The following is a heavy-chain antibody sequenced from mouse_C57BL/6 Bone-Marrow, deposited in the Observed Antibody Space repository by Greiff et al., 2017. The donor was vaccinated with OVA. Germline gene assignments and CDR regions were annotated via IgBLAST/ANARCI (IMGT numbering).Heavy chain of an antibody. J-gene: IGHJ4*01. Sequence: QVQLQQPGAELVMPGASVKLSCKASGYTFTSYWMHWVKQRPGQGLEWIGEIDPSDSYTNYNQKFKGKSTLTVDKSSSTAYMQLSSLTSEDSAVYYCARDMITRAMDYWGQGTSVTVSS. V-gene: IGHV1-69*01. D-gene: IGHD2-4*01. CDR1: GYTFTSYW. CDR2: IDPSDSYT. CDR3: ARDMITRAMDY.